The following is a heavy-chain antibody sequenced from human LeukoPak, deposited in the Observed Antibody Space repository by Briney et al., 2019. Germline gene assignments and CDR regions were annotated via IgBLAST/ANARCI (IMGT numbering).Heavy chain of an antibody. V-gene: IGHV5-51*01. CDR3: ARHTLGDPRFDY. J-gene: IGHJ4*02. Sequence: GESLKISCKGSEYSFTRYWIGWVRQLPGQRLECKGIIYPGDSDTRYSPSFQGQVTISADKSISTVYLQWSSLKASDTAMYYCARHTLGDPRFDYWGQGTLVTVSS. CDR2: IYPGDSDT. CDR1: EYSFTRYW. D-gene: IGHD3-10*01.